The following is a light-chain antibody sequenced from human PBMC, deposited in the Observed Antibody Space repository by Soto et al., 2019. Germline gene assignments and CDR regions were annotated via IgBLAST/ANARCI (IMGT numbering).Light chain of an antibody. V-gene: IGLV1-44*01. CDR3: ATCDDSLNGLI. CDR1: SSNIKTNG. Sequence: QSVLTQPPSASGTPGQRVTISCSGGSSNIKTNGVSWYQQVPGAAPKLLIYSNNQRPSGAPDRFTGSKSGTSASLAIAGLQSEDEATYHCATCDDSLNGLIFGGGTQLTVL. J-gene: IGLJ2*01. CDR2: SNN.